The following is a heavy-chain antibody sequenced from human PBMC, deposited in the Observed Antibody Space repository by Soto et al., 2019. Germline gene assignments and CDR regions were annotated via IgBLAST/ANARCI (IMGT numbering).Heavy chain of an antibody. Sequence: LRLSCAASGFTFSSYAMCLVRQAPVKGLEWVSAISGSGGSTYYADSVKGRFTISRDNSKNTRYLQMNSLRDEDTAVYYCAKGGRGFYWYFDLWGRGTLVTVSS. J-gene: IGHJ2*01. V-gene: IGHV3-23*01. CDR1: GFTFSSYA. CDR2: ISGSGGST. D-gene: IGHD2-15*01. CDR3: AKGGRGFYWYFDL.